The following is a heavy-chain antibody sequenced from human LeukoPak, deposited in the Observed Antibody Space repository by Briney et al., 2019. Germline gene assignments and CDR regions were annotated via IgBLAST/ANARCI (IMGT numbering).Heavy chain of an antibody. CDR3: ARDGNVWGPT. V-gene: IGHV3-30-3*01. Sequence: GGSLRLSCAASGFTFSSYAMHWVRQAPGKGLEWVAVISYDGSNKYYADSVKGRFTISRDNSKNTLYLQMNSLRAEDTAVYYCARDGNVWGPTWGQGTLVTVSS. J-gene: IGHJ5*02. D-gene: IGHD3-16*01. CDR1: GFTFSSYA. CDR2: ISYDGSNK.